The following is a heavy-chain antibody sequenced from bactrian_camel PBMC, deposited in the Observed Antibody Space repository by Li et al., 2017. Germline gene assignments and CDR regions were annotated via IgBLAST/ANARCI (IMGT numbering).Heavy chain of an antibody. J-gene: IGHJ4*01. CDR1: EYGFISKC. D-gene: IGHD4*01. CDR2: IATGSGNT. V-gene: IGHV3S1*01. Sequence: VQLVESGGGSVQAGGSLRLSCEFFEYGFISKCVGWFRQAPGKEREGVARIATGSGNTYYADSVKGRFTISQDTAKKTLYLQMNNLKTEDTGMYFCATSSCRRGLASMTPLHNQWGQGTQVTVS. CDR3: ATSSCRRGLASMTPLHNQ.